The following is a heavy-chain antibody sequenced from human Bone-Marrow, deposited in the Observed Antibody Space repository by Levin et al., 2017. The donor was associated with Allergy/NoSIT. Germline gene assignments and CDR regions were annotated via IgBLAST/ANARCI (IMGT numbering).Heavy chain of an antibody. D-gene: IGHD3-3*01. CDR2: TYYRSKWYN. J-gene: IGHJ2*01. CDR1: GDSVSSNSAA. CDR3: ARVPITIFGVVTGFQHGYFDL. Sequence: SQTLSLTCAISGDSVSSNSAAWNWIRQSPSRGLEWLGRTYYRSKWYNDYAVSVKSRITINPDTSKNQFSLQLNSVTPEDTAVYYCARVPITIFGVVTGFQHGYFDLWGRGTLVTVSS. V-gene: IGHV6-1*01.